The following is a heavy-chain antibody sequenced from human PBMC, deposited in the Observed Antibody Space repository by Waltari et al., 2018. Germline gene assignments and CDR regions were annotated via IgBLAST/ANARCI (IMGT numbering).Heavy chain of an antibody. J-gene: IGHJ5*02. D-gene: IGHD3-10*01. CDR1: GGSISSSSYY. CDR3: ARVLPTMVVTHWFDP. V-gene: IGHV4-39*07. CDR2: IYYSGST. Sequence: QLQLQESGPGLVKPSETLSLTCTVSGGSISSSSYYWGWIRQPPGKGLEWIGSIYYSGSTYYNPSLKSRVTRSVDTSKNQFSLKLSSVTAADTAVYYCARVLPTMVVTHWFDPWGQGTLVTVSS.